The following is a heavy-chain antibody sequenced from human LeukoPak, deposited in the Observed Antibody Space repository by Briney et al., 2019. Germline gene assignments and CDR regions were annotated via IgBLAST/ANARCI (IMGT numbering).Heavy chain of an antibody. V-gene: IGHV3-7*01. D-gene: IGHD1-7*01. Sequence: GGSLRLSCATSGFTFSSYWMSWVRQAPGKGLEWVANIKQDGSEKYYVDSVKGRFTISRDNAKNSLYLQMNSLRAEDTAVYYCARGVGNYGYYYMDVWGKGTTVTVSS. CDR2: IKQDGSEK. J-gene: IGHJ6*03. CDR1: GFTFSSYW. CDR3: ARGVGNYGYYYMDV.